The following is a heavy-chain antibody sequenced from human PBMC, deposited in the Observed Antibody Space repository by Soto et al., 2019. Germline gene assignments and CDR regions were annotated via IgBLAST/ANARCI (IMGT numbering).Heavy chain of an antibody. CDR2: IYNSGST. Sequence: SETLSLTCTISGDSISSSTYYWVWIRQPQGKGLAWIGSIYNSGSTYYNPSLKSRVTISVDTSKNQFSLKLSSVTAADTAVYYCARRLYYDSSGFEGGGMDVWGQGTTVTVSS. V-gene: IGHV4-39*01. D-gene: IGHD3-22*01. CDR3: ARRLYYDSSGFEGGGMDV. J-gene: IGHJ6*02. CDR1: GDSISSSTYY.